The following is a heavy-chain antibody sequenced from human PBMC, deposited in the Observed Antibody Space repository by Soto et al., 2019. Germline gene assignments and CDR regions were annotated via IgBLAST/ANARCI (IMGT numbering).Heavy chain of an antibody. CDR3: ARGGITGALGAFDI. Sequence: QVQLVQSGAEVKKPGSSVKVSCKASGGTFSSYTISWVRQAPGQGLEWMGRIIPILGIANYAQKFQGRVTITADKSTITAYMELSSLRSEDTAVYYCARGGITGALGAFDIWGQGTMVTVSS. J-gene: IGHJ3*02. D-gene: IGHD7-27*01. CDR2: IIPILGIA. V-gene: IGHV1-69*02. CDR1: GGTFSSYT.